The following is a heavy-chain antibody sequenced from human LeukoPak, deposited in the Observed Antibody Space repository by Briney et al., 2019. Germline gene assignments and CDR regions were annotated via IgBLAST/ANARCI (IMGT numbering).Heavy chain of an antibody. J-gene: IGHJ6*03. CDR2: MNPNSGNT. CDR3: AREISHQLPNYYYYYYMDV. V-gene: IGHV1-8*01. Sequence: ASVKVSCKASGYTFTSYDINWVRQATGQGLEWMGWMNPNSGNTGYAQKFQGRVTMTRNTSISTAYMELSSLRSEDTAVYYCAREISHQLPNYYYYYYMDVWGKGTTVTVSS. CDR1: GYTFTSYD. D-gene: IGHD2-2*01.